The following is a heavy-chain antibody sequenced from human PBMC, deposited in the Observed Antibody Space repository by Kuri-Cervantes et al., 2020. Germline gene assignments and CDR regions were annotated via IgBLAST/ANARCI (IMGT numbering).Heavy chain of an antibody. D-gene: IGHD2-15*01. CDR1: PNYW. CDR3: AGKRRGGSLEPFDY. CDR2: IYPGDSDT. Sequence: GGSLRLSCKGSPNYWIGWVRQMPGKGLEWMGIIYPGDSDTRYTPSFRGQITISADKSISTAYLQWSSLKASDTAMYYCAGKRRGGSLEPFDYWGQGTLVTVSS. J-gene: IGHJ4*02. V-gene: IGHV5-51*01.